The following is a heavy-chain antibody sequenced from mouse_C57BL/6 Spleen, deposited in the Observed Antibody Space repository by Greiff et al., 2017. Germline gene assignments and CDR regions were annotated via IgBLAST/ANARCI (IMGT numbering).Heavy chain of an antibody. D-gene: IGHD1-1*01. CDR1: GYSFTSYY. J-gene: IGHJ4*01. V-gene: IGHV1-66*01. CDR2: IYPGGGNT. Sequence: QVQLQQSGPELVKPGASVKISCKASGYSFTSYYIHWVKQRPGQGLEWIGRIYPGGGNTKYTEKFKGKATLTADTSSSTAYMQLSSLTSEVSAVYCCASGPRYYYGSSVYAMDYWGQGTSVTVSS. CDR3: ASGPRYYYGSSVYAMDY.